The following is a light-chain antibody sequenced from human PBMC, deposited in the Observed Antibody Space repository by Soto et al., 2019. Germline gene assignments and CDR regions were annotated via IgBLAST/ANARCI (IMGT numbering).Light chain of an antibody. Sequence: DIQMTQSPSSLAASIGDRVTISCRASQNIERYLNWYQHKPGRAPQLLMFAAANLESGVPTRFSGSGSGTDFTLTISSLQPGDFATYCCLQTYSTNNSVGQGTKVDI. CDR1: QNIERY. V-gene: IGKV1-39*01. CDR2: AAA. CDR3: LQTYSTNNS. J-gene: IGKJ2*01.